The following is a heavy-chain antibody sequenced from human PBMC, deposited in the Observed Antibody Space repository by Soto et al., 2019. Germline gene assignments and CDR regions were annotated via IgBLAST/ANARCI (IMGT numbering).Heavy chain of an antibody. Sequence: ASVKVSCKASGGTFSSYAISWVRQAPGQGLEWMGIINPIGGTTSYAQKFQGRVTMTRDTSTSTVYMELSSLRSEDTAVYYCARGSLITGTTGPYYYGMDVWGQGTTVTVSS. CDR1: GGTFSSYA. CDR2: INPIGGTT. V-gene: IGHV1-46*01. J-gene: IGHJ6*02. CDR3: ARGSLITGTTGPYYYGMDV. D-gene: IGHD1-7*01.